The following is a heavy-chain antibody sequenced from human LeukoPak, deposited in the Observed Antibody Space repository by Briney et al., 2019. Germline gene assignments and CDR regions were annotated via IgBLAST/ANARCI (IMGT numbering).Heavy chain of an antibody. V-gene: IGHV1-18*01. J-gene: IGHJ4*02. Sequence: ASVKVSCKASGYTSTSYGISWVRQAPGQGLEWMGWISAYNGNTNYAQKLQGRVTMTTDTSTSTAYMELRSLRSDDTAVYYCATITIFGVVNQRAPLDYWGQGTLVTVSS. D-gene: IGHD3-3*01. CDR2: ISAYNGNT. CDR3: ATITIFGVVNQRAPLDY. CDR1: GYTSTSYG.